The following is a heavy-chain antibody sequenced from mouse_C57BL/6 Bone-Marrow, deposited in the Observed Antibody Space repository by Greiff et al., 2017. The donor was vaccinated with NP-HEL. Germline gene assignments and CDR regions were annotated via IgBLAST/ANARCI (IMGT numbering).Heavy chain of an antibody. D-gene: IGHD4-1*01. Sequence: EVQLVESGGGLVKPGGSLKLSCAASGFTFSSYAMSWVRQTPEKRLEWVATISDGGSYTYYPDNVKGRFTISRDNAKNNLYLQMSHLKSEDTAMYYCARAGTAYWGQGTLVTVSA. V-gene: IGHV5-4*01. CDR3: ARAGTAY. CDR1: GFTFSSYA. J-gene: IGHJ3*01. CDR2: ISDGGSYT.